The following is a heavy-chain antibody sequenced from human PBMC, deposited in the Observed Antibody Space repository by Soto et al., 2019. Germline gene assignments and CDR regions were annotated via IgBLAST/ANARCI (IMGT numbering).Heavy chain of an antibody. J-gene: IGHJ4*02. D-gene: IGHD1-7*01. Sequence: PSETLSLTCFVSGGSISSSSYYWGWIRQPPGKGLEWIASIYYTGNTYYNPSLKSRVSISVDTSKNQFSLKLSSVTAADTAVYYCARLGNYVFDYWGQGTQVTVSS. CDR3: ARLGNYVFDY. CDR2: IYYTGNT. CDR1: GGSISSSSYY. V-gene: IGHV4-39*01.